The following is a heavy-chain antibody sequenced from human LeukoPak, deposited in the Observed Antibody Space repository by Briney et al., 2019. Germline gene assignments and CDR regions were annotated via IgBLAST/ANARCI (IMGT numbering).Heavy chain of an antibody. CDR1: GYTFTSYG. D-gene: IGHD5-18*01. V-gene: IGHV1-18*01. CDR3: ARDLGYSYGTELDY. J-gene: IGHJ4*02. Sequence: GASVKLSCNPSGYTFTSYGISWVRQAPGQGLEWMGWISAYNGNTNYAQKHQGRVTMTTDTSTSKVYMELRSLRSDDTDVYYCARDLGYSYGTELDYWGQGTLVTVSS. CDR2: ISAYNGNT.